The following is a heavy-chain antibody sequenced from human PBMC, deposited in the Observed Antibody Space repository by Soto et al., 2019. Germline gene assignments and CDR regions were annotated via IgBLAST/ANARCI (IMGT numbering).Heavy chain of an antibody. CDR2: IWYDGINK. D-gene: IGHD2-15*01. J-gene: IGHJ6*02. Sequence: QVQLVESGGGVVQPGRSLRLSCAASGFTFSNNGMQWVRQAPGKGLEWVAVIWYDGINKYYADSVKGRFIISRDNTKNTVYLQMYSLRAEDTAVYYCATDRVQMVDGLDAWGQGTTVTVSS. V-gene: IGHV3-33*01. CDR1: GFTFSNNG. CDR3: ATDRVQMVDGLDA.